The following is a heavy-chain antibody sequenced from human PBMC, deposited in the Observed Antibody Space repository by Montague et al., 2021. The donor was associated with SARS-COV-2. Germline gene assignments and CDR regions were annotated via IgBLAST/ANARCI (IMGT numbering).Heavy chain of an antibody. Sequence: SETLSLTCSVSGGSTSNYYWTWIRQSPGKGLQWIGYIFYTGSTKFNPFLKSRVSISLDTSKNHLSLRLSAVTAADTARYYCARAQNICFIANCVNYFDLWGLGALVTVSS. CDR2: IFYTGST. CDR3: ARAQNICFIANCVNYFDL. D-gene: IGHD2-15*01. V-gene: IGHV4-59*01. J-gene: IGHJ4*02. CDR1: GGSTSNYY.